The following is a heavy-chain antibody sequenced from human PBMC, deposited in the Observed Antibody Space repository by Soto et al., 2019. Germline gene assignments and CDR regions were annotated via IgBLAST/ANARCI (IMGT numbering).Heavy chain of an antibody. V-gene: IGHV4-31*03. CDR1: GGSISIGDYY. CDR2: IYYSGGT. J-gene: IGHJ5*02. Sequence: PSETLSLTCTVSGGSISIGDYYWSWIRQHPGKGLEWIGYIYYSGGTYYNPSLKSRVTISVDTSKNQFSLKLTSVTAADTAVYYCAREEGGGYDHRWFDPWGQGTLVTVSS. CDR3: AREEGGGYDHRWFDP. D-gene: IGHD5-12*01.